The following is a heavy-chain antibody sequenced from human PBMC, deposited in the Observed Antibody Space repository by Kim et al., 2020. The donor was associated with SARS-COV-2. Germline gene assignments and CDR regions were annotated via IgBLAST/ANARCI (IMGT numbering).Heavy chain of an antibody. CDR1: GYTFTSYA. V-gene: IGHV1-3*01. Sequence: ASVKVSCKASGYTFTSYAMHWVRQAPGQRLEWMGWINAGNGNTKYSQKFQGRVTITRDTSASTAYMELSSLRSEDTAVYYCARGGLGWLGHFDYWGQGTLVTVSS. CDR3: ARGGLGWLGHFDY. J-gene: IGHJ4*02. D-gene: IGHD6-19*01. CDR2: INAGNGNT.